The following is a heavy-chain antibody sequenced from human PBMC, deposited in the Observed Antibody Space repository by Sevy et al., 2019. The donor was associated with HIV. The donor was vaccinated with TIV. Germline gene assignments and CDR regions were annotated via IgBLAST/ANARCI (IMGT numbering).Heavy chain of an antibody. D-gene: IGHD6-19*01. J-gene: IGHJ4*02. CDR2: IKQDGSEK. CDR1: GFTFSSYW. CDR3: ARGSGGPRYGSGCYEDYYFDY. Sequence: GGSLRLSCAASGFTFSSYWMSWVRQAPGKGLEWVANIKQDGSEKYYVDSVKGRFTISRDNAKNSLYLQMNSLRAEDTAVYYCARGSGGPRYGSGCYEDYYFDYWGQGTLVTVSS. V-gene: IGHV3-7*03.